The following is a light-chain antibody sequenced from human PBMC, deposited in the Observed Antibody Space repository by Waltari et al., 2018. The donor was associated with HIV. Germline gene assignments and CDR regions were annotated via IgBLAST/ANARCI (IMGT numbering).Light chain of an antibody. Sequence: QPVLTQPPSASGTPGQRVTISCSGSSPNIGSNYVYWYQQLPGTAPKPRIYRNNQRPSGVPDRFSGSKSGTSASLAISGLRSEDEAHYYCAAWDDSLSVVVFGGGTKLTVL. CDR2: RNN. J-gene: IGLJ2*01. CDR1: SPNIGSNY. CDR3: AAWDDSLSVVV. V-gene: IGLV1-47*01.